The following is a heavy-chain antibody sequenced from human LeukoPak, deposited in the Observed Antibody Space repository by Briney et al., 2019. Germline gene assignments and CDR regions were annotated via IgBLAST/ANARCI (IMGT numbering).Heavy chain of an antibody. D-gene: IGHD3-3*01. J-gene: IGHJ5*02. V-gene: IGHV3-11*01. CDR2: ISSSGSTI. Sequence: GGSLRLSCAASGFTFSSYAMSWIRQAPGKGLEWVSYISSSGSTIYYADSVKGRFTISRDNAKNSLYLQMNSLRAEDTAVYYCARSAHTPYYDFWSGENWLDPWGQGTLVTVSS. CDR1: GFTFSSYA. CDR3: ARSAHTPYYDFWSGENWLDP.